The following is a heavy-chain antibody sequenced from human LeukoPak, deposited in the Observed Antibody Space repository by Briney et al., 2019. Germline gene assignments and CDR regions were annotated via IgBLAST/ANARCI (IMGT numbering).Heavy chain of an antibody. CDR1: GGSISSGSYY. V-gene: IGHV4-61*02. CDR3: ARSFYDFWSGYYYYYYMDV. D-gene: IGHD3-3*01. J-gene: IGHJ6*03. CDR2: IYTSGST. Sequence: SQTLSLTCTVSGGSISSGSYYWSWIRQPAGKGLEWIGRIYTSGSTNYNPSLKSRVTISVDTSKNQFSLKLSSVTAADTAVYYCARSFYDFWSGYYYYYYMDVWGKGTTVTVSS.